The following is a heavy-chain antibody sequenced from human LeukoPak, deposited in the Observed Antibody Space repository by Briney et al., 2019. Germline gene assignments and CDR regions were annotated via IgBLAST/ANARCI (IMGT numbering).Heavy chain of an antibody. J-gene: IGHJ4*02. CDR1: GFTVRSYW. CDR2: IKQGGSEK. D-gene: IGHD2-2*01. V-gene: IGHV3-7*01. Sequence: PGGSLRLSCAASGFTVRSYWMSWVRQAPGKGLEWVANIKQGGSEKYYVDSVKGRFTISRDNAKNSLYLQMNSLRAEDTAVYYCASGCSSTTCLGYWGQGTPVTVSS. CDR3: ASGCSSTTCLGY.